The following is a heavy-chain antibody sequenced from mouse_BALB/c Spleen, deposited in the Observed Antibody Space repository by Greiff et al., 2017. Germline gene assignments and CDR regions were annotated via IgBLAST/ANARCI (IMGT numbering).Heavy chain of an antibody. D-gene: IGHD3-1*01. CDR2: IHYSGST. CDR1: GYSITSGYS. Sequence: EVKLMESGPDLVKPSQSLSLTCTVTGYSITSGYSWPWIRQFPGNKLEWLGYIHYSGSTNYNPSLKSRISITRDTSKNQFFLQLNSVTTEDTATYYCARFGAYYAMDYWGQGTSVTVSS. V-gene: IGHV3-1*02. CDR3: ARFGAYYAMDY. J-gene: IGHJ4*01.